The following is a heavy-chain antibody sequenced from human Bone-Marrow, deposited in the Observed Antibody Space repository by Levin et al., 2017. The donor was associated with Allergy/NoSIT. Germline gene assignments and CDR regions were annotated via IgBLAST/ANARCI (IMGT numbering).Heavy chain of an antibody. V-gene: IGHV3-7*01. Sequence: HPSETLSLTCAASGFTFNLYWMNWIRQAPGKGLEWVANIEKDGNEMHYVDSVEGRFTISRDNAKNVLYLEMSSLRVEDTALYYCGTDVGIAVADRNYWGQGVLVTVSS. CDR2: IEKDGNEM. CDR3: GTDVGIAVADRNY. D-gene: IGHD6-19*01. CDR1: GFTFNLYW. J-gene: IGHJ4*02.